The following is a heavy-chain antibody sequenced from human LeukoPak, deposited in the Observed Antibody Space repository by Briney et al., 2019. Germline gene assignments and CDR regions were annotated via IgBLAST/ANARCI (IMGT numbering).Heavy chain of an antibody. J-gene: IGHJ6*03. D-gene: IGHD2-2*01. Sequence: ASVKVSCKASGYTFTGYYMHWVRQAPGQGLGWMGWINPNSGGTNYAQKFQGRVTMTRDTSISTAYMELSRLRSDDTAVYYCARANIVVVPAASGYYYYMDVWGKGTTVTVSS. CDR1: GYTFTGYY. CDR2: INPNSGGT. CDR3: ARANIVVVPAASGYYYYMDV. V-gene: IGHV1-2*02.